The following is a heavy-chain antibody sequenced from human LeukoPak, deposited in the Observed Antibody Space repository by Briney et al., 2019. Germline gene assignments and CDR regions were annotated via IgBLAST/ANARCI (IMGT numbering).Heavy chain of an antibody. Sequence: GGSLRLSCAASGFNFKSCAMSWVRQAPGKGLEWVSVISGSGGNTYYTDSVKGRFTISRDNSKNTLYLQMNSLRAEDTALYYCARSPNSKIAVAYDYWGQGTLVTVSS. CDR3: ARSPNSKIAVAYDY. CDR2: ISGSGGNT. J-gene: IGHJ4*02. V-gene: IGHV3-23*01. CDR1: GFNFKSCA. D-gene: IGHD6-19*01.